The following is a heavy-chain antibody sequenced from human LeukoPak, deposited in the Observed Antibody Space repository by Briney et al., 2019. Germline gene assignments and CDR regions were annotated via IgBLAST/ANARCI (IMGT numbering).Heavy chain of an antibody. V-gene: IGHV4-30-2*01. CDR2: IYHSGST. J-gene: IGHJ5*02. D-gene: IGHD3-10*01. Sequence: SETLSLTCAVSGGSISSGGYPWSWIRQPPGKGLEWIGYIYHSGSTYYNPSLKSRVTISVDRSKNQFSLKLSSVTAADTAVYYCARDVAYYYGSGTWFDPWGQGTLVTVSS. CDR3: ARDVAYYYGSGTWFDP. CDR1: GGSISSGGYP.